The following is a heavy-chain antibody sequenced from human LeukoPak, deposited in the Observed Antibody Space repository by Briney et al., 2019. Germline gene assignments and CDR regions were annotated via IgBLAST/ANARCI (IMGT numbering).Heavy chain of an antibody. Sequence: ASVKVSCKATGYTFTSYAMNWVRQGPGQGLEWMGWINTNTGNPTYAQGFTGRFVFSLETSVSTAYLQISSLKAEDTAVYYCAREELAYFDYWGQGTLITVSS. CDR1: GYTFTSYA. V-gene: IGHV7-4-1*02. D-gene: IGHD3-10*01. CDR2: INTNTGNP. CDR3: AREELAYFDY. J-gene: IGHJ4*02.